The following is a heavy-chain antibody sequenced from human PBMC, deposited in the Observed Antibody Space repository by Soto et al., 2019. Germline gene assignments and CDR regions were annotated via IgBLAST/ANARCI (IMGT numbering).Heavy chain of an antibody. D-gene: IGHD6-25*01. V-gene: IGHV5-51*01. CDR2: IYPGDSDT. Sequence: PGESLKIACKGSGYSFTSYWIGWVRQMPGKGLEWMGIIYPGDSDTRYSPSFQGQVTISVDTSKNQFSLKLSSVTAADTAVYYCARGGYNDTFYYYYYGMDVWGQGTTVTVSS. CDR3: ARGGYNDTFYYYYYGMDV. J-gene: IGHJ6*02. CDR1: GYSFTSYW.